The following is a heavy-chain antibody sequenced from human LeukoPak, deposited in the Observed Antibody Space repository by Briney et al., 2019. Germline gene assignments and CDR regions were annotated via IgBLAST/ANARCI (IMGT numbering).Heavy chain of an antibody. CDR1: GFTFSSYG. J-gene: IGHJ4*02. Sequence: PGGSLRLSCAASGFTFSSYGMHWVRQAPGKGLEWVAFIRYDGSNKYYADSVKGRFTISRDNSKNTLYLQMNSLRAEDTAVYYCAKFYVGATTLFDYWGQGTLVTVSS. D-gene: IGHD1-26*01. CDR3: AKFYVGATTLFDY. V-gene: IGHV3-30*02. CDR2: IRYDGSNK.